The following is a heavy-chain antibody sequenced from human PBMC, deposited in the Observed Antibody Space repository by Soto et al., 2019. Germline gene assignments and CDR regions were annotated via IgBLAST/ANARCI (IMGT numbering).Heavy chain of an antibody. CDR3: AKPADPAQLVTNWFDP. V-gene: IGHV3-30*18. J-gene: IGHJ5*02. CDR1: GFTFSSYG. CDR2: ISYDGSNK. D-gene: IGHD6-13*01. Sequence: PGGSLRLSCAASGFTFSSYGMHWVRQAPGKGLEWVAVISYDGSNKYYADSVKGRFTISRDNSKNTLYLQMNSLRAEDTAVYYCAKPADPAQLVTNWFDPWGQGTLVTAPQ.